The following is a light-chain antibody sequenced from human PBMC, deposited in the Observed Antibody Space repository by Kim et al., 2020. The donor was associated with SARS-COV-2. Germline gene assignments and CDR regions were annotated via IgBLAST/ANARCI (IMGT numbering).Light chain of an antibody. CDR1: QGVSSSY. CDR3: QQYGSSSLT. J-gene: IGKJ4*01. V-gene: IGKV3-20*01. CDR2: GAS. Sequence: SPGERATLSCRSSQGVSSSYFAWYQQKPGQAPRLLIYGASSRATGIPGRFSGSGSGTDFTLTISRLEPEDFAVYYCQQYGSSSLTFGGETKVEIK.